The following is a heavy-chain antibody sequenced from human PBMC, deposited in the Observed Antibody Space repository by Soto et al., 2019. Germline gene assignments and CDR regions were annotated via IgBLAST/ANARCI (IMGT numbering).Heavy chain of an antibody. CDR3: AKGLFTYYYDSSAVIDY. J-gene: IGHJ4*02. CDR2: ISANADST. V-gene: IGHV3-23*01. D-gene: IGHD3-22*01. Sequence: GGSLRLSCATSGFSLSSYGMSWVRQAPGKGLEWVSTISANADSTYYADSVEGRFTISRDNSKNTLYVQMNSLRAEDTAVYYCAKGLFTYYYDSSAVIDYWGQGTLVTVSS. CDR1: GFSLSSYG.